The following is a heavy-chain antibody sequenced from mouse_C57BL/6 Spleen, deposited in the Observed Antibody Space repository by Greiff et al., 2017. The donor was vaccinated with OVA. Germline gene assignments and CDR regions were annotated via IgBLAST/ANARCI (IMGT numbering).Heavy chain of an antibody. Sequence: VQLQQPGAELVRPGSSVKLSCKASGYTFTSYWMHWVKQRPIQGLEWIGNIDPSDSETHYNQKFKDKATLTVDKSSSTAYMQLSSLTSEDSAVYYCARTYYSNHWYFDVWGTGTTVTVSS. CDR2: IDPSDSET. V-gene: IGHV1-52*01. CDR1: GYTFTSYW. J-gene: IGHJ1*03. CDR3: ARTYYSNHWYFDV. D-gene: IGHD2-5*01.